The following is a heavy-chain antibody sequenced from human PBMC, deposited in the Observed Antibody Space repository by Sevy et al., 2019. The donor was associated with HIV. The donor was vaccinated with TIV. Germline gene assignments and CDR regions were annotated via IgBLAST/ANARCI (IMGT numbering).Heavy chain of an antibody. CDR2: ISNTGSSI. Sequence: LSLTCAVYGGSFSGYYWSWVRQAPGKGLEWVSYISNTGSSIYYSDSVKGRFTMSRDNAKNSLYLQMNSLRGEDTAVYYCARDLPPSATTVSHFDYWGRGTLVTVSS. D-gene: IGHD4-17*01. CDR3: ARDLPPSATTVSHFDY. CDR1: GGSFSGYY. J-gene: IGHJ4*02. V-gene: IGHV3-11*04.